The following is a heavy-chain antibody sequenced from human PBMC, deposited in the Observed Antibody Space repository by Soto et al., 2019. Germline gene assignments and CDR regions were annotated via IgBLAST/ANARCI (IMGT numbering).Heavy chain of an antibody. V-gene: IGHV4-31*03. D-gene: IGHD3-10*01. CDR1: GGSISSGGYY. CDR2: IYYSGST. J-gene: IGHJ4*02. CDR3: ARFGSGSYYVMEYFDY. Sequence: QVQLQESGPGLVKPSQTLSLTCTVSGGSISSGGYYWSWIRQHPGKGLEWIGYIYYSGSTYYNPSLKSRVTTSVDTSKNQFSLKLSSMTAADTAVYYCARFGSGSYYVMEYFDYWGQGTLVTVSS.